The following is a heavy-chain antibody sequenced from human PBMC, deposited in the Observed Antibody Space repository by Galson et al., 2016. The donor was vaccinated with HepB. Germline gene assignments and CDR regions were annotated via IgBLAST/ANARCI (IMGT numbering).Heavy chain of an antibody. D-gene: IGHD6-19*01. CDR3: AIDPSQWHDLLFGN. J-gene: IGHJ4*02. CDR1: GFTFDEYG. V-gene: IGHV3-23*01. CDR2: ICGRCGDM. Sequence: SLRLSCAASGFTFDEYGMTWFRQAPGKGLEWVSTICGRCGDMDYADSVKGRFTISRDDSKNTLYPHMNSLRVEDTAIYYCAIDPSQWHDLLFGNWAQGTLVTVSA.